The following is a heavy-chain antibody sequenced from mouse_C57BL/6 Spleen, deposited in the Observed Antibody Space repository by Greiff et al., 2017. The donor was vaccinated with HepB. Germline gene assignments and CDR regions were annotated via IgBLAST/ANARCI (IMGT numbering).Heavy chain of an antibody. J-gene: IGHJ4*01. CDR2: IYPGSGST. V-gene: IGHV1-55*01. Sequence: QVQLKQPGAELVKPGASVKMSCKASGYTFTSYWITWVKQRPGLGLEWIGDIYPGSGSTNYNEKFKSKATLTVDTSSSTAYMQLSSLTSEDSAVYYCARSGYSTAMDYWGQGTSVTVSS. CDR1: GYTFTSYW. D-gene: IGHD2-5*01. CDR3: ARSGYSTAMDY.